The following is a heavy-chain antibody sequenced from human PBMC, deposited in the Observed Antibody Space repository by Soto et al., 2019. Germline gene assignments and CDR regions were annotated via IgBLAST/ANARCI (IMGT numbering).Heavy chain of an antibody. CDR1: GFTFSSYA. J-gene: IGHJ4*02. Sequence: EVQLLESGGGLVQPGGSLRLSCAASGFTFSSYAMRWVRQAPGKGLEWASAISGSGDSTYYADSVKGRFTISRDNSKNTLYLQMNSLRAEDTAKYYCARRGSGSYYDYWGQGTLVTVSS. D-gene: IGHD1-26*01. V-gene: IGHV3-23*01. CDR3: ARRGSGSYYDY. CDR2: ISGSGDST.